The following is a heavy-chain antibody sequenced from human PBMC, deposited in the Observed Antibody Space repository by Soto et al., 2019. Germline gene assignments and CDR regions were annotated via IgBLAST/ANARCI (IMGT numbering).Heavy chain of an antibody. J-gene: IGHJ4*02. V-gene: IGHV4-59*08. CDR1: GGSISSYY. CDR2: IYYSGST. CDR3: ARAGYCSGGSCPVDY. Sequence: SEPLSLTCTVSGGSISSYYWSWIRQPPGKGLEWIGYIYYSGSTNYNPSLKSRVTISVDTSKNQFSLKLSSVTAADTAVYYCARAGYCSGGSCPVDYWGQGTLVTVSS. D-gene: IGHD2-15*01.